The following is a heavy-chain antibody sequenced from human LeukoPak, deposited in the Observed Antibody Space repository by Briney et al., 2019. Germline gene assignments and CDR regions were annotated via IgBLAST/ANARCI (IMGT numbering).Heavy chain of an antibody. D-gene: IGHD6-19*01. Sequence: SETLSLTCTVSGGSISSYYWSWIRQPPGKGLEWIGYIYYSGSTNYNPTLKGRVTISVDTSKNQFSLKLSSVTAADTAVYYCARHLRSSGWYRYWGQGTLVTVSS. CDR3: ARHLRSSGWYRY. J-gene: IGHJ4*02. V-gene: IGHV4-59*08. CDR1: GGSISSYY. CDR2: IYYSGST.